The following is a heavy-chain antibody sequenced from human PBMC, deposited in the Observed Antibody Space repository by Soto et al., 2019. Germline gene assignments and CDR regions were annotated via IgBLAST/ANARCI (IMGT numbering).Heavy chain of an antibody. CDR3: VLSSGSGSGYYYYGMDV. J-gene: IGHJ6*02. CDR2: IYPGDSDT. Sequence: GESLKISCKDSGYSFTSYWIGWVRQMPGKGLEWMGIIYPGDSDTRYSPSFQGQVTISADKSISTAYLQWSSLKASDTAMYYCVLSSGSGSGYYYYGMDVWGQGTTVTVSS. CDR1: GYSFTSYW. V-gene: IGHV5-51*01. D-gene: IGHD3-10*01.